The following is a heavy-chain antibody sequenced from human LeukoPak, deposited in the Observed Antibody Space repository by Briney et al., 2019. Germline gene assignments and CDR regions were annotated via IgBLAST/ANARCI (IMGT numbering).Heavy chain of an antibody. Sequence: PGGSLRLSCAASGFTFSSYWMSWVRQAPGKGLEWVANIKQDGSEKYYVDSVKGRFTISRYNAKNSLYLQMNSLRAEDTAVYYCAREDYYGSGSPLDYWGQGTLVTVSS. CDR2: IKQDGSEK. CDR3: AREDYYGSGSPLDY. CDR1: GFTFSSYW. V-gene: IGHV3-7*01. J-gene: IGHJ4*02. D-gene: IGHD3-10*01.